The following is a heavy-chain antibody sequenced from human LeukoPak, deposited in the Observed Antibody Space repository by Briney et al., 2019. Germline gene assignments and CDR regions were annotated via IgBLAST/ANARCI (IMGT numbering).Heavy chain of an antibody. CDR2: INPNSGGT. J-gene: IGHJ4*02. Sequence: EASVKVSCKASGYTFTGYYMHWVRQAPGQGLEWMGWINPNSGGTNYAQKFQGRVTMTRDTSISTAYMELSRLRSDDTAVYYCARSAGYCSSTSCYYFDYWGQGTLVTVSS. V-gene: IGHV1-2*02. CDR1: GYTFTGYY. CDR3: ARSAGYCSSTSCYYFDY. D-gene: IGHD2-2*01.